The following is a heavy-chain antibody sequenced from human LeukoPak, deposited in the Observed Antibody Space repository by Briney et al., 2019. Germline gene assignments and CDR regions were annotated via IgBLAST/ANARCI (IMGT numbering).Heavy chain of an antibody. V-gene: IGHV3-74*01. CDR3: AGTYCRSDCRPYFDY. D-gene: IGHD2-21*02. Sequence: PGGSLRLSCAASGFTFSSYWMHWVRQPPGKGLVWVSRINSDGSSTNYADSVKGRLTISRDNAKNTLYLEMNSLRAEDTAVYYCAGTYCRSDCRPYFDYWGQGALVTVSS. J-gene: IGHJ4*02. CDR1: GFTFSSYW. CDR2: INSDGSST.